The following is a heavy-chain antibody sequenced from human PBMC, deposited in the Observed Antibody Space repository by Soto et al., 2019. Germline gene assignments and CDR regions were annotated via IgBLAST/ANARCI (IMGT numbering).Heavy chain of an antibody. J-gene: IGHJ3*02. CDR2: IKRKIDGETT. CDR3: AVDAQCSSTNCPGAFDI. V-gene: IGHV3-15*01. CDR1: GFTFTDVW. Sequence: EVQLVESGGGLVKPEGSLRLSCAASGFTFTDVWMTWVRQAPGKGLEWVGRIKRKIDGETTDYAAPVKGRFTISRDDLKNTLFLQMNSLKSEDTAVYYCAVDAQCSSTNCPGAFDIWGQGTMVTVSS. D-gene: IGHD2-2*01.